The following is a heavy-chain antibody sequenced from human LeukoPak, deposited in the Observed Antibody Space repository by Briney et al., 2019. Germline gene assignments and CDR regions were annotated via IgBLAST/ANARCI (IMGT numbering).Heavy chain of an antibody. CDR2: INHSGST. V-gene: IGHV4-34*01. J-gene: IGHJ4*02. Sequence: SETLSLTCAVYGGSFSGYYWSWIRQPPGKGLEWIGEINHSGSTNYNPSLKSRVTISVDTSKNQFSLKLSSVTAADTAVYYCARDYGAAANADYWGQGTLVTVSS. CDR1: GGSFSGYY. D-gene: IGHD6-13*01. CDR3: ARDYGAAANADY.